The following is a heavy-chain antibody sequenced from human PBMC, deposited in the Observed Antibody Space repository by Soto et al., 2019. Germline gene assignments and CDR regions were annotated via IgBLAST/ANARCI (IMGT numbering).Heavy chain of an antibody. Sequence: PGGSLRLSCAASGFTFSNYAMSWVRQAPGKGLEWVSTISGNGGSTYYADSVKGRFTISRDNSKNMLFLQINSLRDDDSAVYYCEKRPASIIKFDYWGQGTPVTSPQ. CDR2: ISGNGGST. J-gene: IGHJ4*02. CDR3: EKRPASIIKFDY. V-gene: IGHV3-23*01. D-gene: IGHD2-2*02. CDR1: GFTFSNYA.